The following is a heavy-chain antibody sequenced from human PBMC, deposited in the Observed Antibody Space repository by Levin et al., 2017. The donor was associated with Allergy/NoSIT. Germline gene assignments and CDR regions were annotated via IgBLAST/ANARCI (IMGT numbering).Heavy chain of an antibody. CDR2: ISYSGST. Sequence: SETLSLTCTVSGGSVRTNNHYWNWIRQAPGKGLEWIGYISYSGSTNYNPSLKSRVTISVDTSQNQFSLQLSSVTAADTALYYCVREPSGGYYYYGMDVWGQGTTVTVSS. D-gene: IGHD3-10*01. V-gene: IGHV4-61*01. CDR3: VREPSGGYYYYGMDV. J-gene: IGHJ6*02. CDR1: GGSVRTNNHY.